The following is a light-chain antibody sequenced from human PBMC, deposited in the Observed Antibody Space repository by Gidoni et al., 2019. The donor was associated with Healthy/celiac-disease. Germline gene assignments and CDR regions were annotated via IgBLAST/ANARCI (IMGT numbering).Light chain of an antibody. J-gene: IGKJ3*01. Sequence: DIVMTQSPLSLLVTPGEPASISCRSSQSLLHSNGYNYLDWYLQKPGQSPQLLIYLGSNRASGVPDRFSGSGSGTDFTLKISRVEAEDVGVYYCMQALQTDYTFGPGTKVDIK. CDR2: LGS. CDR1: QSLLHSNGYNY. CDR3: MQALQTDYT. V-gene: IGKV2-28*01.